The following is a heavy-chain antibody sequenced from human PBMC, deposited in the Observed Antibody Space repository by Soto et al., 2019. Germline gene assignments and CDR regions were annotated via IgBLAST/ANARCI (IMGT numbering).Heavy chain of an antibody. Sequence: SETLSLTCTVSGYSISSGYYWGWVRQPPGKGLEWIGSVYHSGSNYYHTSLKSRVTISMDTYTNQFSINLRSVTAADTAVYFRARVFQVGLNYPYYFDYWGQGTMVTVSS. D-gene: IGHD1-7*01. CDR1: GYSISSGYY. V-gene: IGHV4-38-2*02. J-gene: IGHJ4*02. CDR2: VYHSGSN. CDR3: ARVFQVGLNYPYYFDY.